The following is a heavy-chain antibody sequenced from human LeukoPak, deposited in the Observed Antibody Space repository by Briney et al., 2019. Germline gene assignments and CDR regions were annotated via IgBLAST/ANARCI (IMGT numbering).Heavy chain of an antibody. CDR1: GYTFTGYY. J-gene: IGHJ6*03. Sequence: ASVKVSCKASGYTFTGYYMHWVRQAPGQGLEWMGWINPSGGSTSYAQKFQGRVTMTRDMSTSTVYMELSSLRSEDTAVYYCARGRSGRRRPYYYYYMDVWGKGTTVTVSS. V-gene: IGHV1-46*01. CDR3: ARGRSGRRRPYYYYYMDV. CDR2: INPSGGST. D-gene: IGHD1-1*01.